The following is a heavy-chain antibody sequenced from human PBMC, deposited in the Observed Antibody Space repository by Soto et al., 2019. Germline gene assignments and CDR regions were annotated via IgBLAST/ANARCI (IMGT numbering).Heavy chain of an antibody. CDR1: GFAFSGYW. V-gene: IGHV3-7*01. Sequence: GGSLRLSCAASGFAFSGYWLSWVRQAPGKGLEWVANIKQEGSEKYYVDSVKGRFTISRDNAKNSLYLQMNSLRVEDTAVYYCARGGRGVYFDYLCQGALVTVSS. CDR2: IKQEGSEK. CDR3: ARGGRGVYFDY. J-gene: IGHJ4*02.